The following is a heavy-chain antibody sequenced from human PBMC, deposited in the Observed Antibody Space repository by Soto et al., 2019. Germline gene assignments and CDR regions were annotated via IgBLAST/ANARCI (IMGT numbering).Heavy chain of an antibody. Sequence: GGSLRLSCAASGFTFSSYAMSWVRQAPGKGLEWVSAISGSGGSTYYADSVKGRFTNSRDNSKNTLYLQINSLRAEDTAVDYCAKDGAVVGLVGFWLGGVAVWGQGTTVTVS. V-gene: IGHV3-23*01. CDR2: ISGSGGST. CDR3: AKDGAVVGLVGFWLGGVAV. D-gene: IGHD2-15*01. CDR1: GFTFSSYA. J-gene: IGHJ6*02.